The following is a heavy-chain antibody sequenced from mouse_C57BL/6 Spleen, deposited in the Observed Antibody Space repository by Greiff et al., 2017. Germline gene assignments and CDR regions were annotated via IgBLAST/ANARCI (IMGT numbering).Heavy chain of an antibody. V-gene: IGHV1-39*01. CDR1: GYSFTDYN. D-gene: IGHD6-5*01. Sequence: EVQLQQSGPELAKPGASVKISCKASGYSFTDYNMHWVKQSNGKGLEWIGVINPNYGTTSYNQKFKDKATLTVDQSSSTAYMQLNSLTSEDSAVYYCACYAEFAYWGQGTLVTVSA. CDR3: ACYAEFAY. CDR2: INPNYGTT. J-gene: IGHJ3*01.